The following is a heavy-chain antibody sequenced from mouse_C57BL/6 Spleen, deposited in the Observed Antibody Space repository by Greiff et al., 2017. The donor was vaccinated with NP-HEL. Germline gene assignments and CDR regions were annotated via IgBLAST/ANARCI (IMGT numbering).Heavy chain of an antibody. Sequence: QVQLQQPGAELVKPGASVKLSCKASGYTFTSYWMHWVKQRPGRGLEWIGRIDPNRGGTKYNEKFKSKATLTVDKTSSTAYMQLSSLTSEDSAVYYCARDYGSSYLYAMDDWGQGTSVTVSS. CDR2: IDPNRGGT. J-gene: IGHJ4*01. D-gene: IGHD1-1*01. CDR1: GYTFTSYW. CDR3: ARDYGSSYLYAMDD. V-gene: IGHV1-72*01.